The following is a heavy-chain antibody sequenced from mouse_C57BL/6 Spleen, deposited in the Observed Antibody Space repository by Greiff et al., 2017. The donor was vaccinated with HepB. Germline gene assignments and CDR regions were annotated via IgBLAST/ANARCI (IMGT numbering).Heavy chain of an antibody. D-gene: IGHD1-1*01. Sequence: EVMLVESGGGLVKPGGSLKLSCAASGFTFSSYAMSWVRQTPEKRLEWVATISDGGSYTYYPDNVKGRFTISRDNAKNNLYLQMSHLKSEDTAMYYCARETTVVGEAMDYWGQGTSVTVSS. CDR2: ISDGGSYT. V-gene: IGHV5-4*01. J-gene: IGHJ4*01. CDR1: GFTFSSYA. CDR3: ARETTVVGEAMDY.